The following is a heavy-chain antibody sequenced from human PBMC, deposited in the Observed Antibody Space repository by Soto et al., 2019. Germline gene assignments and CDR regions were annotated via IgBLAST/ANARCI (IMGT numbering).Heavy chain of an antibody. J-gene: IGHJ3*02. D-gene: IGHD1-1*01. V-gene: IGHV3-11*01. CDR1: GFTFSDYY. CDR3: ARGNWNDGYAFDI. Sequence: QVQLVESGGGLVKPGGSLRLSCAASGFTFSDYYMSWIRQAPGKGLEWVSYISSSGSTIYYADSVKGRFTNSRDNAKNPLYMQMNSQRAEDTAGDDCARGNWNDGYAFDIWGQGTMVTVSS. CDR2: ISSSGSTI.